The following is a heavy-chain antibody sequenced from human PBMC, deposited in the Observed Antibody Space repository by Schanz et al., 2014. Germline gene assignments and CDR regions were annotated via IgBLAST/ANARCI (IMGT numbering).Heavy chain of an antibody. CDR2: IYHTGST. Sequence: VQLVESGGGLVQPGGSLRLSCAASGFTVSSNYMSWVRQAPGKGLEWIGQIYHTGSTDFNPSLKSRVTISVDKSKNQFSLRLSSVTAADTAVYYCTRDGYSRNFPDYWGQGTLVTVSS. CDR1: GFTVSSNY. D-gene: IGHD1-26*01. V-gene: IGHV4-4*02. CDR3: TRDGYSRNFPDY. J-gene: IGHJ4*02.